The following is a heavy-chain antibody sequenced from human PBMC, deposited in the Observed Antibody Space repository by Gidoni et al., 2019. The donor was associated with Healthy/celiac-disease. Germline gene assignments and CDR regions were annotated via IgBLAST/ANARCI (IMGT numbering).Heavy chain of an antibody. CDR2: ISYDGSNK. CDR3: AKDGDCSGGSCYYYYYYMDV. CDR1: GFTFSSYG. D-gene: IGHD2-15*01. J-gene: IGHJ6*03. Sequence: QVQLVESGGGVVQPGRSLRLSCAASGFTFSSYGMHWVRQAPGKGLEGGAVISYDGSNKYYADSVKGRFTISRDNSKNTLYLQMNSLRAEDTAVYYCAKDGDCSGGSCYYYYYYMDVWGKGTTVTVSS. V-gene: IGHV3-30*18.